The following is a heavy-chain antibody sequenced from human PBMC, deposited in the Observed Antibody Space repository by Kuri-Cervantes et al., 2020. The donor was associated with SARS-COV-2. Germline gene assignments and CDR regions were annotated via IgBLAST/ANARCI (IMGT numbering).Heavy chain of an antibody. V-gene: IGHV4-39*01. J-gene: IGHJ3*02. CDR2: IYYSGST. CDR3: ARALGWEPIFEAFDI. Sequence: SETLSLTCTVSGGSISSSSYYWGWIRQPPGKGLEWIGSIYYSGSTYYNPSLKSRVTISVDTSKNQFSLKLSSVTAADTAVYYCARALGWEPIFEAFDIWGQGTMVTVSS. CDR1: GGSISSSSYY. D-gene: IGHD1-26*01.